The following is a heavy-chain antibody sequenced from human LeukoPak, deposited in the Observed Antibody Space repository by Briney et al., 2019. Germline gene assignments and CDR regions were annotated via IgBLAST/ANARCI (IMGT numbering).Heavy chain of an antibody. CDR3: ARYYGSGRDGDY. CDR2: ISPDGSTT. Sequence: SETLSLTCAVYGGSFSNYYWSWIRQPPEKGLEWIGEISPDGSTTNYNPSLKSRVTISVDTSKNKFSLKVNSVTAADTAVYFCARYYGSGRDGDYWGQGTLVTVSS. J-gene: IGHJ4*02. V-gene: IGHV4-34*01. CDR1: GGSFSNYY. D-gene: IGHD3-10*01.